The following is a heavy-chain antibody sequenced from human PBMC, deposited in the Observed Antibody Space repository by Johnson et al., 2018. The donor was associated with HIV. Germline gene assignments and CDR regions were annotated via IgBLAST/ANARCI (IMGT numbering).Heavy chain of an antibody. V-gene: IGHV3-23*04. J-gene: IGHJ3*02. CDR1: GFTFSSYA. Sequence: VQLVESGGGLVQPGGSLRLSCAASGFTFSSYAMSWVRQAPGKGLELVSASSGSGGTTYSADSAEGRFTISRDIPRNSVYLQMHSLQAADTAVYYCARDGDTIVGAPYVFAIWGQGTMVTVSS. CDR3: ARDGDTIVGAPYVFAI. CDR2: SSGSGGTT. D-gene: IGHD1-26*01.